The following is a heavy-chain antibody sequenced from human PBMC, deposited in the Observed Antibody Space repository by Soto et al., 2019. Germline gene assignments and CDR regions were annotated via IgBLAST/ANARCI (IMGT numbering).Heavy chain of an antibody. CDR1: GYTFTSYG. Sequence: GASVKVSCKASGYTFTSYGISWVRQAPGQGLEWKGWISAYNGNTNYAQKLQGRVTMTKDTSTSTAYMELRSLRSDDTAVYYCATGIAAARVDYWGQGTLVTVSS. V-gene: IGHV1-18*01. J-gene: IGHJ4*02. CDR2: ISAYNGNT. D-gene: IGHD6-13*01. CDR3: ATGIAAARVDY.